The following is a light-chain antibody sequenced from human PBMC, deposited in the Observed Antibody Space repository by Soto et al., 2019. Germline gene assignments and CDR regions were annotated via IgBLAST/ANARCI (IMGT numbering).Light chain of an antibody. CDR3: QKYNTAPLT. J-gene: IGKJ4*01. CDR1: QGISRY. V-gene: IGKV1-27*01. Sequence: DIQMTQSPSSVSASVGDSVTITCRASQGISRYLSWYQQKPGRAPKLLISAASTLQSGVPARFSGSGSGTDFTLSITSLQPEDVATYYCQKYNTAPLTFGGGTKGDIK. CDR2: AAS.